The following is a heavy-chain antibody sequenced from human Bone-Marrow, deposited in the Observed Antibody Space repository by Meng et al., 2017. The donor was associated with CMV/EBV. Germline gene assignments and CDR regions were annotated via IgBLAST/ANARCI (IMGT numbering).Heavy chain of an antibody. V-gene: IGHV1-2*02. CDR3: ARDVLGLGNPPLGFDP. CDR1: GYTFSGYY. Sequence: ASVKVSCKASGYTFSGYYMHWVRQASGQGLEWMGWINPNSGGTNYAQKFQGRVTMTRDTSISTAYMELSRLRSDDTAVYYCARDVLGLGNPPLGFDPWGQGTLVTVSS. CDR2: INPNSGGT. D-gene: IGHD4-23*01. J-gene: IGHJ5*02.